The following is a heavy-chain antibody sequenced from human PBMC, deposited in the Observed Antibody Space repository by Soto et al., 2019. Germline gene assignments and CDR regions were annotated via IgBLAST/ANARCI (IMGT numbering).Heavy chain of an antibody. D-gene: IGHD2-21*02. CDR2: IIPILGIA. Sequence: QVQLVQSGAEVKKPGSSVKVSCKASGGTFSSYTISWVRQAPGQGLEWMGRIIPILGIANYAQKFQGRVTIPANNATSTAYMELSSLRSEDTAVYYCATLSGEVPYFGGDCLLDYWGQGTLVTVSS. J-gene: IGHJ4*02. CDR1: GGTFSSYT. CDR3: ATLSGEVPYFGGDCLLDY. V-gene: IGHV1-69*02.